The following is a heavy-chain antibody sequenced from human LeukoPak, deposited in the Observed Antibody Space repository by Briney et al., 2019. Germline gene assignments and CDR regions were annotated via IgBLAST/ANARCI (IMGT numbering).Heavy chain of an antibody. D-gene: IGHD3-10*01. CDR1: GYTFTGYY. CDR2: INPNSGDT. J-gene: IGHJ4*02. Sequence: ASVKVSCKASGYTFTGYYMHWVRQAPGQGLEWMGWINPNSGDTNYTQKFQGRVTMTRDTSISTAYMELSRLRSDDTAVYYCARDAGTEYYFDYWGQGTLVTVSS. CDR3: ARDAGTEYYFDY. V-gene: IGHV1-2*02.